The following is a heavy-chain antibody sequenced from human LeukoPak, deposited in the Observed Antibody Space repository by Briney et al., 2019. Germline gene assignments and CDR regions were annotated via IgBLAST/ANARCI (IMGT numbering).Heavy chain of an antibody. CDR3: ASEYYGSGSEPTFDY. D-gene: IGHD3-10*01. CDR2: IKQDGSEK. CDR1: GFTFSSYW. V-gene: IGHV3-7*01. Sequence: PGGSLRLSCAASGFTFSSYWMRWVRQAPGKGLEWVANIKQDGSEKYYVDSVKGRFTISRDNAKNSLYLQMNSLRAEDTAVYYCASEYYGSGSEPTFDYWGQGTLVTVSS. J-gene: IGHJ4*02.